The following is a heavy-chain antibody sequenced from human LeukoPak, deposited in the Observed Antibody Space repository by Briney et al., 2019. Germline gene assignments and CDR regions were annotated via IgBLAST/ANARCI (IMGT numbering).Heavy chain of an antibody. CDR2: IYYGGST. D-gene: IGHD2-15*01. CDR1: GDSINSNY. Sequence: PSETLSLTCSVSGDSINSNYWSWMRQPPGKGLEWIGYIYYGGSTNYNPSLKSRVSMSVDTSKNQFSLNLTSVTTADTALYHCAGPPAGRPGGKWRAHFEYWGQGTLVTVSS. V-gene: IGHV4-59*01. J-gene: IGHJ4*02. CDR3: AGPPAGRPGGKWRAHFEY.